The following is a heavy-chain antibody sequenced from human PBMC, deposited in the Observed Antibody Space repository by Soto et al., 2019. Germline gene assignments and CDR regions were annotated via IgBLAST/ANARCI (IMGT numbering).Heavy chain of an antibody. V-gene: IGHV3-23*01. D-gene: IGHD6-25*01. CDR3: AKRHDAFDI. Sequence: GGSLRLSWGASGFSISSYAMSWVRQAPGKGLEWVSVISGGKPFYADSVKGRFTISRDDSKNTLFLQMNSLTAEDTAVYYCAKRHDAFDIWGHGTMVTV. CDR1: GFSISSYA. CDR2: ISGGKP. J-gene: IGHJ3*02.